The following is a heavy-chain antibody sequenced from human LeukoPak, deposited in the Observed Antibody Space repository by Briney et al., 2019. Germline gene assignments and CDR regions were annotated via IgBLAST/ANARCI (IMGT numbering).Heavy chain of an antibody. J-gene: IGHJ4*02. CDR2: IYHSGST. D-gene: IGHD3-10*01. Sequence: PSETLSLTCTVSGGSISSGGYYWSWIRQPPGKGLEWIGYIYHSGSTYYNPSLKSRVTISVDTSKNQFSLKLSSVTAADTAVYYCARVRYYYGSGSYFDYWGQGTLVTVSS. CDR3: ARVRYYYGSGSYFDY. CDR1: GGSISSGGYY. V-gene: IGHV4-30-2*01.